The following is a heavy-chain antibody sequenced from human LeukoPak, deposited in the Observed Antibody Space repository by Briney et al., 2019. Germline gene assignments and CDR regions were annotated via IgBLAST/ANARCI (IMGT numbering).Heavy chain of an antibody. Sequence: GGSLRLSCAASGFTFSSYWMHWVRQAPGKGLVWVSRINSDGSSTSYADSVEGRFTISRDNAKNTLYLQMNSLRAEDTAVYYCLTPYCGGDSKCDAFDIWGQGTMVTVSS. CDR1: GFTFSSYW. J-gene: IGHJ3*02. V-gene: IGHV3-74*01. D-gene: IGHD2-21*02. CDR3: LTPYCGGDSKCDAFDI. CDR2: INSDGSST.